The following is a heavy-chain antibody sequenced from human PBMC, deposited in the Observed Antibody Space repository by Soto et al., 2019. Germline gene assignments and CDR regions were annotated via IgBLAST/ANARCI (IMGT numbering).Heavy chain of an antibody. D-gene: IGHD3-22*01. V-gene: IGHV3-30*18. CDR3: AKDGRGYYDSFEYYYGMDV. Sequence: QVQLVESGGGVVQPGRSLRLSCAASGFTFSSYGMHWVRQAPGKGLEWVAVISYDGSNKYYADSVKGRFTISRDNSKNTLYLQMNSLRAEDTAVYYCAKDGRGYYDSFEYYYGMDVWGQGTTATVSS. CDR2: ISYDGSNK. CDR1: GFTFSSYG. J-gene: IGHJ6*02.